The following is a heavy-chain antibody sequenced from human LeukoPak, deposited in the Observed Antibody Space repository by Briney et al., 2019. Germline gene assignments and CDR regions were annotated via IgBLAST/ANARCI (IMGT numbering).Heavy chain of an antibody. J-gene: IGHJ4*02. V-gene: IGHV1-2*02. CDR2: INPNSGGK. D-gene: IGHD6-6*01. CDR1: GYNFTGYY. CDR3: ARGGHLVYSSSLSGFDY. Sequence: GASVKVSCKASGYNFTGYYMHWVRQAPGQGLEWMGWINPNSGGKNSAQKFQGRVTMTRDTSRSTAYMELSRLRSDDTAVYFCARGGHLVYSSSLSGFDYWGQGTLVTVSS.